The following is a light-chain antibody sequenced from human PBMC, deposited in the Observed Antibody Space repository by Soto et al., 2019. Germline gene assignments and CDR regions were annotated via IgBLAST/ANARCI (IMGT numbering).Light chain of an antibody. CDR2: GAS. CDR3: HHYDNSPPFT. Sequence: EIVLTQSPGTLSLSPGERATLSCRASQSVDSRYLAWYQQPPGRAPRLLIYGASSRATGTPDRFSGSGSGTDFTLTISRLEPEDSAVYYCHHYDNSPPFTFGPGTKVEIK. V-gene: IGKV3-20*01. J-gene: IGKJ3*01. CDR1: QSVDSRY.